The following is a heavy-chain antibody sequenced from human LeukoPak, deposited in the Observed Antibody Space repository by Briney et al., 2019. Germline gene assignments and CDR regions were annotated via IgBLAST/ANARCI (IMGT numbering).Heavy chain of an antibody. J-gene: IGHJ5*02. D-gene: IGHD3-10*01. CDR2: IYTSGST. Sequence: PSETLSLTCTVSGGSISSGSYYWSWIRQPAGKGLEWIGRIYTSGSTNYNPSLKSRVTISVDTSKNQSSLKPSSVTAADTAVYYCARVVRGVIGNWFDPWGQGTLVTVSS. V-gene: IGHV4-61*02. CDR3: ARVVRGVIGNWFDP. CDR1: GGSISSGSYY.